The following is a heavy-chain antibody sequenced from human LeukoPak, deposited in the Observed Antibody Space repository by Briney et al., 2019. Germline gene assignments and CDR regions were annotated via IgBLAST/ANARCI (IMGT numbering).Heavy chain of an antibody. Sequence: GGSLRLSCAASGLTFGNYWMAWVRQAPGKGLEWVATIKQDGSEKYYVDSVKGRFTISRDNAKNSLYLQMNSLRAEDTAVYYCARSNYYDSSDLPRYFDYWGQGTLVTVSS. D-gene: IGHD3-22*01. CDR3: ARSNYYDSSDLPRYFDY. J-gene: IGHJ4*02. V-gene: IGHV3-7*01. CDR2: IKQDGSEK. CDR1: GLTFGNYW.